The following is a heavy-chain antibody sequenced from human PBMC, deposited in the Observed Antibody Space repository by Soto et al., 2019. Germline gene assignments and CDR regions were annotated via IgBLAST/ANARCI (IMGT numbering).Heavy chain of an antibody. CDR1: GGTFGNTA. CDR2: IVPMFGTA. Sequence: QVQLVQSGAEVKKPGSSVNVSCKTSGGTFGNTAVTWVRQAPGQGLEWMGGIVPMFGTANYAQKFQGRVTITADELTNTAYMELRRLRSDDTAVYYCARDGDPGYTFWSGPLGGGRFDPWGQGTLVTVSS. CDR3: ARDGDPGYTFWSGPLGGGRFDP. V-gene: IGHV1-69*12. J-gene: IGHJ5*02. D-gene: IGHD3-3*01.